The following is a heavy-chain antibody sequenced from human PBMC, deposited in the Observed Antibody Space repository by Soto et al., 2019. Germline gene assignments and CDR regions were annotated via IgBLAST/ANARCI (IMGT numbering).Heavy chain of an antibody. D-gene: IGHD6-19*01. J-gene: IGHJ3*02. V-gene: IGHV3-23*01. CDR3: AKDPCPLYSSGCLDAFDI. Sequence: GGSLRLSCAASGFTFSSYAMSWVRQAPGKGLEWVSAISGSGGSTYYADSVKGRFTISRDNSKNTLYLKMNSLRAEDTAVYYCAKDPCPLYSSGCLDAFDIWGQGTMVTVSS. CDR1: GFTFSSYA. CDR2: ISGSGGST.